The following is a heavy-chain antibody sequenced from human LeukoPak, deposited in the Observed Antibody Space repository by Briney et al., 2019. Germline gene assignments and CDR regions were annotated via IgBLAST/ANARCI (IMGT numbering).Heavy chain of an antibody. Sequence: KPSQTLSLTCTVSGGSISSGDYYWSWIRQPPGKGLEWIGYIYYSGSTYYNPSLKSRVTISVDTSKNQFSLKLSSVTAADTAVYYCARGPKGYYDFWSGYVEGYYFDYWGQGTLVTVSS. CDR1: GGSISSGDYY. J-gene: IGHJ4*02. CDR2: IYYSGST. CDR3: ARGPKGYYDFWSGYVEGYYFDY. V-gene: IGHV4-30-4*08. D-gene: IGHD3-3*01.